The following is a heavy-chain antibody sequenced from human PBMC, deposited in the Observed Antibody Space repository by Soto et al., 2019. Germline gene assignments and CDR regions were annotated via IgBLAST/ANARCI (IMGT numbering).Heavy chain of an antibody. Sequence: ASVKVSCKASGGTFSSYAISWVRQAPGQGLEWMGGIIPIFGTANYAQKFQGRVTITADESTSTAYMELSSLRSEDTAVYYCARTIADYVWGSYRSFDYWGQGTLVTVSS. CDR1: GGTFSSYA. V-gene: IGHV1-69*13. J-gene: IGHJ4*02. D-gene: IGHD3-16*02. CDR2: IIPIFGTA. CDR3: ARTIADYVWGSYRSFDY.